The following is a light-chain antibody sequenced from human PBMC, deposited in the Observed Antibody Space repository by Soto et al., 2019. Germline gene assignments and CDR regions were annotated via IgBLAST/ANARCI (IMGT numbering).Light chain of an antibody. J-gene: IGKJ4*01. Sequence: EVVMTQSPATLSVSPGEGATLYCRASQSIGSNLAWYQKKPGQSHRLLIFGASTRATAVPARFSGSGSGTEFTLTISSLQSEDFAVYYCQQYDNWPLTFGGGTQVEIK. V-gene: IGKV3-15*01. CDR1: QSIGSN. CDR2: GAS. CDR3: QQYDNWPLT.